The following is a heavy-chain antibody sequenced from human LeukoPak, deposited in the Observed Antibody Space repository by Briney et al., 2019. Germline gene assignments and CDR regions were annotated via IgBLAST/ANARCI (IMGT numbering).Heavy chain of an antibody. D-gene: IGHD5-12*01. J-gene: IGHJ4*02. Sequence: PGGSLRPSCAASGFTFSSYGMHWVRQAPGKGLEWVAVISYDGSNKYYADSVKGRFTISRDNSKNTLYLQMNSLRAEDTAVYYCAKEPKPGLRYLDYWGQGTLVTVSS. CDR3: AKEPKPGLRYLDY. CDR1: GFTFSSYG. V-gene: IGHV3-30*18. CDR2: ISYDGSNK.